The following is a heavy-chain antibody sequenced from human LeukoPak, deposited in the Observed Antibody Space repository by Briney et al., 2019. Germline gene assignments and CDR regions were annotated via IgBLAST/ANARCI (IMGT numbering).Heavy chain of an antibody. Sequence: GGCLRLSCAASGFTFSSYAMHWVRQAPGKGLEWVAVISYDGSNKYYADSVKGRFTISRDNSKNTLYLQMNSLRAEDTAVYYCARSGYSSGPTPFDYWGQGTLVTVSS. J-gene: IGHJ4*02. CDR3: ARSGYSSGPTPFDY. CDR1: GFTFSSYA. CDR2: ISYDGSNK. V-gene: IGHV3-30*04. D-gene: IGHD6-19*01.